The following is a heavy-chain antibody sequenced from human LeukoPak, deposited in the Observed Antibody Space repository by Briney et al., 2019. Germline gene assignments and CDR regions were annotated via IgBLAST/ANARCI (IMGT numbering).Heavy chain of an antibody. CDR1: GFTFSELA. CDR2: IWYDGSDK. D-gene: IGHD6-13*01. V-gene: IGHV3-33*01. CDR3: ARDWAGMTAPGPFDY. J-gene: IGHJ4*02. Sequence: GGSLRLSCVTSGFTFSELAMHWVRQVPGKGLEWVAAIWYDGSDKYYADSVKGRFTISRDNSKNTLYLQMNSLRAEDTAVYYCARDWAGMTAPGPFDYWGQGTLVTVSS.